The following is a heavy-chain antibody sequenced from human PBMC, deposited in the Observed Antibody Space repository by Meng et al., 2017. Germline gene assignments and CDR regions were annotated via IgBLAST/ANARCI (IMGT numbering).Heavy chain of an antibody. CDR2: INPNTGNP. J-gene: IGHJ4*02. CDR1: GYTFTSYA. Sequence: QGEVVQAGFELKKPGASVKVSCKAFGYTFTSYAMNWGRQAPGQGLEWMGWINPNTGNPTYAQGFTGRFVFSLDTSVSTAYLQISSLKAEDTAVYYCAREGRVDFDYWGQGTLVTVSS. CDR3: AREGRVDFDY. D-gene: IGHD1-26*01. V-gene: IGHV7-4-1*02.